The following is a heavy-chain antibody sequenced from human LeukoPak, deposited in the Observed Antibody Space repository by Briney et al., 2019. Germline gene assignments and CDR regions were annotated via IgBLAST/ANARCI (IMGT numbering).Heavy chain of an antibody. Sequence: SVKVSCKASGGTFSSYAISWVRQAPGQGLEWMGRIIPIFGTANYARKFQGRVTITTDESTSTAYMELSSLRSEDTAVYYCAVESGSSGFLPFDYWGQGTLVTVSS. V-gene: IGHV1-69*05. CDR1: GGTFSSYA. CDR3: AVESGSSGFLPFDY. CDR2: IIPIFGTA. J-gene: IGHJ4*02. D-gene: IGHD6-19*01.